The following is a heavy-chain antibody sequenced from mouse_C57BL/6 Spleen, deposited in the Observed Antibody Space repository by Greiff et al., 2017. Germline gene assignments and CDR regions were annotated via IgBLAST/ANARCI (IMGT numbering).Heavy chain of an antibody. CDR3: ARGDYGNFYAMDY. CDR1: GFNIQDYY. D-gene: IGHD2-1*01. V-gene: IGHV14-2*01. CDR2: IDPEDGEP. Sequence: VQLQHSGAELVKPGASVKLSCTASGFNIQDYYMHWVKQRTEQGLEWIGRIDPEDGEPKYAPKFQGKATITADTSSNTAYLQLSSLTSEDTAVYYCARGDYGNFYAMDYWGQGTSVTVSS. J-gene: IGHJ4*01.